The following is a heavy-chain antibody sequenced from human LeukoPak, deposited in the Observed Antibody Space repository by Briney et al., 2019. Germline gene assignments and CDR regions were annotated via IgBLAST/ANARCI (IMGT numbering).Heavy chain of an antibody. CDR2: IYYSGST. D-gene: IGHD6-13*01. CDR1: GGSISGYY. Sequence: PSETLSLTCTVSGGSISGYYWSWIRQPPGKGLECIGYIYYSGSTNYNPSLKSRVTISVDTSKNQFSLKLSSVTAADTAVYYCARDPGSSWTTPFDPWGQGTLVTVSS. J-gene: IGHJ5*02. CDR3: ARDPGSSWTTPFDP. V-gene: IGHV4-59*01.